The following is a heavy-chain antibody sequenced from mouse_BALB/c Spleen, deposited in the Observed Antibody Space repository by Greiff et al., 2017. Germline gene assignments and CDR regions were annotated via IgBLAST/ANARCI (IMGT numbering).Heavy chain of an antibody. J-gene: IGHJ2*01. V-gene: IGHV6-6*02. D-gene: IGHD2-4*01. Sequence: EVKVEESGGGLVQPGGSMKLSCVASGFTFSNYWMNWVRQSPEKGLEWVAEIRLKSNNYATHYAESVKGRFTISRDDSKSSVYLQMNNLRAEDTGIYYCTRLEDYDGYYFDYWGQGTTLTVSS. CDR1: GFTFSNYW. CDR3: TRLEDYDGYYFDY. CDR2: IRLKSNNYAT.